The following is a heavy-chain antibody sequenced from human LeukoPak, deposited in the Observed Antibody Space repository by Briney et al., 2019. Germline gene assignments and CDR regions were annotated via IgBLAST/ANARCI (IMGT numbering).Heavy chain of an antibody. V-gene: IGHV4-34*01. J-gene: IGHJ4*02. CDR3: ARVYGGGDCPD. CDR1: GGSFSGYY. CDR2: INHSGST. D-gene: IGHD2-21*02. Sequence: KPSETLSLTCAVYGGSFSGYYWSWIRQPPGKGLEWIGEINHSGSTNYNPSLKSRITISVDTSKNQFSLKLSSVTAADTAAYYCARVYGGGDCPDWGQGTLVTVSS.